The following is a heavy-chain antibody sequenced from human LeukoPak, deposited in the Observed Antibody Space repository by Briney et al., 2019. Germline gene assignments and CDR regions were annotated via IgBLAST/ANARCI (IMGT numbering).Heavy chain of an antibody. D-gene: IGHD2-15*01. Sequence: RGESLKISCKGSGYSFTTYWIGWVRQMPGKGLEGMGIIYPGDSDTRYSPSFQGQVTISADKSISTAYLQWSSLKASDSAMYYCARTVGYCSGGSCASFDYWGQGTLVIVSS. CDR2: IYPGDSDT. CDR3: ARTVGYCSGGSCASFDY. J-gene: IGHJ4*02. V-gene: IGHV5-51*01. CDR1: GYSFTTYW.